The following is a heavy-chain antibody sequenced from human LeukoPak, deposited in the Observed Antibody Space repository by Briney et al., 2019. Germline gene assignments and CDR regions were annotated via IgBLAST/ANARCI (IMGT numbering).Heavy chain of an antibody. CDR1: GYTFTGYY. J-gene: IGHJ4*02. CDR2: INPNSGGT. V-gene: IGHV1-2*06. CDR3: ARDPPADIVVVPAAGGNY. D-gene: IGHD2-2*01. Sequence: ASVKVSCKASGYTFTGYYMHWVRQAPGQGLEWMGRINPNSGGTNYAQKFQGRVTMPRDTSISTAYMELSRLRSDDTAVYYCARDPPADIVVVPAAGGNYWGQGTLVTVSS.